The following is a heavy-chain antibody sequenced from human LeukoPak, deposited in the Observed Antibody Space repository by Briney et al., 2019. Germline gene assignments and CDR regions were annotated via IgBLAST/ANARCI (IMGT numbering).Heavy chain of an antibody. V-gene: IGHV3-53*05. Sequence: GGSLRLSCAASGFTFSAAWMNWVRQAPGKGLEWVSVIYGGGSTYYADSVKGRFTISRDKSKNTVYLQMNSLGFEDTAMYYCARNWFDPWGQGTLVTVSS. CDR1: GFTFSAAW. CDR3: ARNWFDP. J-gene: IGHJ5*02. CDR2: IYGGGST.